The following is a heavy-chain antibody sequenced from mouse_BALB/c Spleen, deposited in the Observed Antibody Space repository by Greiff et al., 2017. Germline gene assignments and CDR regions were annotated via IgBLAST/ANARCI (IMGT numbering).Heavy chain of an antibody. CDR2: ISSGGIT. V-gene: IGHV5-6-5*01. J-gene: IGHJ3*01. CDR1: GFTFSSYA. CDR3: ARGGEI. Sequence: EVQLVESGGGLVKPGGSLKLSCAASGFTFSSYAMSWVRQTPGKRLEWFASISSGGITYYPDSVKGRFTISRDNARNILYLQMSSLRSEDTAMYYCARGGEIWGQGTLVTVAA.